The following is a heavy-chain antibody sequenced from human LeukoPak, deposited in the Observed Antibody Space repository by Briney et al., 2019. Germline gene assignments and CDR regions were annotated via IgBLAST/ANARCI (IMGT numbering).Heavy chain of an antibody. J-gene: IGHJ4*02. CDR3: ARERAGTDGDIVFDW. Sequence: PGGSLRLSCAASGFTFSSYDMHWVRQATGKGLEWVSAIGTAGDTYYPGSVKGRFTISRENAKNSLYLQMNSLRAGDTAVYYCARERAGTDGDIVFDWWGQGALVTVSS. CDR2: IGTAGDT. CDR1: GFTFSSYD. D-gene: IGHD5-24*01. V-gene: IGHV3-13*04.